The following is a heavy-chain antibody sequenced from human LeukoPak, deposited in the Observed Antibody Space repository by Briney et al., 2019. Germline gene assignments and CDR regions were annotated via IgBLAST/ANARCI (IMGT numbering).Heavy chain of an antibody. CDR2: IYHSGST. J-gene: IGHJ4*02. Sequence: SETLSLTCAVSGYSISSGYYWGWIRQPPGKGLEWIGSIYHSGSTYYNPSLKSRVTISVDTSKNQFSLKLSSVTAADTAVYYCARHASYYYDSSGYYTYFDYWGQGTPVTVSS. CDR1: GYSISSGYY. D-gene: IGHD3-22*01. V-gene: IGHV4-38-2*01. CDR3: ARHASYYYDSSGYYTYFDY.